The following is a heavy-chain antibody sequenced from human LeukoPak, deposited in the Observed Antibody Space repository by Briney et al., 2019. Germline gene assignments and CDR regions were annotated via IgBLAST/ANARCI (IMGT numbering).Heavy chain of an antibody. CDR3: ARRDQGYCSGGSCLVVWFDP. J-gene: IGHJ5*02. D-gene: IGHD2-15*01. CDR1: GGSISSSNW. V-gene: IGHV4-4*02. CDR2: IYHSGST. Sequence: SGTLSLTCAVSGGSISSSNWWSWVRQPPGKGLEWIGEIYHSGSTNYNPSLKSRVTISVDKSKNQFPLKLSSVTAADTAVYYCARRDQGYCSGGSCLVVWFDPWGQGTLVTVSS.